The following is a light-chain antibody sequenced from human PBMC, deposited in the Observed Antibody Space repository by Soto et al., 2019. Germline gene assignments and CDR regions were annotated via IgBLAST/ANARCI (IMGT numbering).Light chain of an antibody. CDR3: MLSVGTGVWV. CDR1: SGSVSTSHY. V-gene: IGLV8-61*01. Sequence: QTVVTQEASLSVSPGGTVTLTCGLNSGSVSTSHYPSWYQQTPGQPPRTLILNIEGRPSGVPERFSGTIIGRRAALTITGAQSEDESDYSCMLSVGTGVWVFGGGTQLTVL. J-gene: IGLJ3*02. CDR2: NIE.